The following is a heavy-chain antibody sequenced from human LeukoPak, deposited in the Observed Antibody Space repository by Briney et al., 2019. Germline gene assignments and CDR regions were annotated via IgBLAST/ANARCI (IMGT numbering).Heavy chain of an antibody. V-gene: IGHV3-23*01. CDR1: GFTFSSFA. CDR2: ISGSGGTT. D-gene: IGHD3-10*01. J-gene: IGHJ4*02. Sequence: PRGSLRLSCAASGFTFSSFAMSWVRQAPGKGLEWVSGISGSGGTTHYADSVRGRFTISRDNSKNTLYLQMNSLRAEDTAVYYCAKYGSGSYLGYFDYWGQGTLVTVSS. CDR3: AKYGSGSYLGYFDY.